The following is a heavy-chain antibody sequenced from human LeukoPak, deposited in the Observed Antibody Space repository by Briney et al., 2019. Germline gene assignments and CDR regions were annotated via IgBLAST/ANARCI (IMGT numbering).Heavy chain of an antibody. CDR1: GFIFSTST. CDR3: ARDHNWSFDY. J-gene: IGHJ4*02. CDR2: IGTGSNSI. D-gene: IGHD1-20*01. V-gene: IGHV3-48*04. Sequence: GGSLRLSCAASGFIFSTSTMSWVRQAPGKGLEWVSYIGTGSNSIYADSVKGRFTISRDNAKNSLYLQMNSLRPEDTAVYYCARDHNWSFDYWGQGILVTVSS.